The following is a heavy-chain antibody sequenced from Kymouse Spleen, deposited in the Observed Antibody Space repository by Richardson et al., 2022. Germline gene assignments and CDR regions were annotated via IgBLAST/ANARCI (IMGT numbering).Heavy chain of an antibody. V-gene: IGHV3-21*03. CDR1: GFTFSSYS. CDR2: ISSSSSYI. CDR3: AREEGTMVRGVPQGYGMDV. D-gene: IGHD3-10*01. J-gene: IGHJ6*02. Sequence: EVQLVESGGGLVKPGGSLRLSCAASGFTFSSYSMNWVRQAPGKGLEWVSSISSSSSYIYYADSVKGRFTISRDNAKNSLYLQMNSLRAEDTAVYYCAREEGTMVRGVPQGYGMDVWGQGTTVTVSS.